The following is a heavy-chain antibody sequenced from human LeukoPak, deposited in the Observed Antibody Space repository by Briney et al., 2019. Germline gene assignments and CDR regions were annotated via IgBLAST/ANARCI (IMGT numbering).Heavy chain of an antibody. D-gene: IGHD1-7*01. CDR2: ISPSGRST. CDR3: AKRRGLELLYYYYMDV. CDR1: GFTFSSYG. J-gene: IGHJ6*03. V-gene: IGHV3-23*01. Sequence: GGTLRLSCAASGFTFSSYGMSWVRQAPGKGPECVSAISPSGRSTYYADSVKGRFTISRDNSKNTLYLQMNSLRAEDTAVYYCAKRRGLELLYYYYMDVWGKGTTVTVSS.